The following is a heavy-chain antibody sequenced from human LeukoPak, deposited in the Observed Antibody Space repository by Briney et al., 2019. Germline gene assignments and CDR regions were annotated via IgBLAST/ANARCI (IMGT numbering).Heavy chain of an antibody. CDR1: GAPINNYY. V-gene: IGHV4-4*07. Sequence: SETLSLTCTVSGAPINNYYWSWIRQPAGKGLEWIGRVYTSGSTNYNPSFRSRVTMSVDKSKDQLSLKLTSVTAADTAVYYCAGRDYWGQGTLVTVSS. CDR2: VYTSGST. J-gene: IGHJ4*02. CDR3: AGRDY.